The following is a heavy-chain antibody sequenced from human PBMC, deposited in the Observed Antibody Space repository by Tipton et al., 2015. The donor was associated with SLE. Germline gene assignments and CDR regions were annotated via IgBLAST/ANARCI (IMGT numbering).Heavy chain of an antibody. D-gene: IGHD3-3*01. V-gene: IGHV1-69*01. Sequence: QLVQSGAEVRKPGSSVKVSCKASGGTFSSYAISWVRQAPGQGLEWMGGIIPIFGTANYAQKFQGRVTITTDESTSTAYMELSSLRSEDTAVYYCARGEMYGTYYDFWSGPGGNWGQGTLVTVSS. CDR3: ARGEMYGTYYDFWSGPGGN. J-gene: IGHJ4*02. CDR1: GGTFSSYA. CDR2: IIPIFGTA.